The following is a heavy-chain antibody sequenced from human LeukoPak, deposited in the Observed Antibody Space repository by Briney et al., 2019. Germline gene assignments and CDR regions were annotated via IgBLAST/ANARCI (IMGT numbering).Heavy chain of an antibody. CDR2: ISSSSSTI. D-gene: IGHD4-17*01. V-gene: IGHV3-48*01. J-gene: IGHJ4*02. CDR3: ARRSTVTPLDD. Sequence: GGSLRLSCAASGFTFSSYSMNWVRQAPGKGLEWVSYISSSSSTIYYADSVGGRFTISRDNAKNSLYLQMNSLRAEDTAVYYCARRSTVTPLDDWGQGTLVTVSS. CDR1: GFTFSSYS.